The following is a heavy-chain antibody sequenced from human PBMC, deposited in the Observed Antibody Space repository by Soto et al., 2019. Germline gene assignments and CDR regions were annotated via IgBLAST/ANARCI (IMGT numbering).Heavy chain of an antibody. V-gene: IGHV4-59*08. D-gene: IGHD6-13*01. Sequence: SSDTLSLTCTVSGGSISSYYWSWIRQPPGKGLEWIGYIYYSGSTNYNPSLKSRVTISVDTSKNQFSLKLSSVTAADTAVYYCARGSSSWTKISDFDYWGQGTLVTVSS. J-gene: IGHJ4*02. CDR2: IYYSGST. CDR3: ARGSSSWTKISDFDY. CDR1: GGSISSYY.